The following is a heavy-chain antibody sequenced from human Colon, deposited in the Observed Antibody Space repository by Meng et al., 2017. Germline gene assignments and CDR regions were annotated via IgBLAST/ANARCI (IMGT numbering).Heavy chain of an antibody. Sequence: RLHLQEPGPGLAKPSETLSLTCTVSGASINIGSYYWAWVRQAPGKGLEWIGSIHNSGKTYYNSSLKSRVTILVDTSKNQFSLKLTSVTAADTAVYLCARLVTTVTTGNWFDPWGQGTLVTVSS. CDR2: IHNSGKT. CDR1: GASINIGSYY. J-gene: IGHJ5*02. CDR3: ARLVTTVTTGNWFDP. V-gene: IGHV4-39*06. D-gene: IGHD4-17*01.